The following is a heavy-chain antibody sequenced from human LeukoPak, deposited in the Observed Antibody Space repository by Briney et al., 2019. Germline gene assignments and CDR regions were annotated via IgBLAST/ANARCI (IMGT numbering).Heavy chain of an antibody. CDR2: NT. CDR1: GGSISSGNYY. CDR3: ARAILTPSGFVWHFDL. J-gene: IGHJ2*01. V-gene: IGHV4-31*03. Sequence: PSETLSLTCTVSGGSISSGNYYWSWLRQHPGKGLEWIGYNTYYNPSLKSRVTISVDTSKSQFSLKLTSVTAGDTAVYYCARAILTPSGFVWHFDLWGRGTLVTVSS. D-gene: IGHD3-3*01.